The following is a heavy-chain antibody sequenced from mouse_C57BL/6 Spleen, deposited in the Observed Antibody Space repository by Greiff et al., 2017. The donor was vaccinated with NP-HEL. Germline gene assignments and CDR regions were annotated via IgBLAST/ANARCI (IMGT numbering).Heavy chain of an antibody. J-gene: IGHJ3*01. CDR2: IDPSDSYT. CDR3: ARTAYYSSPFAY. CDR1: GYTFTSYW. V-gene: IGHV1-69*01. D-gene: IGHD2-5*01. Sequence: QVQLQQPGAELVMPGASVKLSCKASGYTFTSYWMHWVKQRPGQGLEWIGEIDPSDSYTNYNQKFKGKSTLTVDKSSSTAYMQLSSLTSEDSAVYYCARTAYYSSPFAYWGQGTLVTVSA.